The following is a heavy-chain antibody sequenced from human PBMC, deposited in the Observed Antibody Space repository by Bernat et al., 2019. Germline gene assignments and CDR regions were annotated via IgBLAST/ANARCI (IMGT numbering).Heavy chain of an antibody. D-gene: IGHD3-10*01. J-gene: IGHJ4*02. CDR3: ARARGGMGDY. Sequence: EVQLVESGGGLVKPGGSLRLSCAASGFTFSSYSMNWVRQAPGKGLEWVSSISSSSSYIYYADSVKVRFTISRDNANNTLYLQMNSLRAEDTAGYYCARARGGMGDYWGQGTLVTVSS. CDR1: GFTFSSYS. V-gene: IGHV3-21*01. CDR2: ISSSSSYI.